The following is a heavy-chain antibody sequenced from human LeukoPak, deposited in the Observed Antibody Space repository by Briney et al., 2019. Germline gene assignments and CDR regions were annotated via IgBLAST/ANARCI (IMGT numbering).Heavy chain of an antibody. CDR1: GFTVSSNY. Sequence: GGSLRLSCAASGFTVSSNYMSWVRQAPGKGLEWVSVIYSGGSTYYADSVKGRFTISRDNSKNTLYLQMNSLRAEDTAVYYCAKPLGIVVVPAAIVYWGQGTLVTVSS. CDR2: IYSGGST. J-gene: IGHJ4*02. D-gene: IGHD2-2*03. V-gene: IGHV3-53*01. CDR3: AKPLGIVVVPAAIVY.